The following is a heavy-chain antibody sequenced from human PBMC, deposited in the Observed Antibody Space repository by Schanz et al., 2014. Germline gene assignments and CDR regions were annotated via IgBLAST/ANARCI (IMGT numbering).Heavy chain of an antibody. J-gene: IGHJ4*02. CDR2: LTEGGGGT. V-gene: IGHV3-23*01. CDR1: GFTFSNHA. Sequence: EVHLLESGGGLVQPGGSLRLSCAASGFTFSNHALSWVRQAPGKGLEWVSGLTEGGGGTYYTDAVKGRFTISRDSSKNTLFLQMSSLRAEDTAVYYCARDGDFDYWGQGTLVTVSS. CDR3: ARDGDFDY.